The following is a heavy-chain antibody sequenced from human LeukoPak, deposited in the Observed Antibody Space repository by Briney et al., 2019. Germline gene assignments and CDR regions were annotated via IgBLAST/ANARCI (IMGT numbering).Heavy chain of an antibody. CDR1: GFTFDDYG. J-gene: IGHJ3*02. CDR3: AREDGYCSSTSCYTGAFDI. D-gene: IGHD2-2*01. CDR2: INWNGGST. Sequence: GGSLRLSCAASGFTFDDYGMSWVRHAPGKGLEWASGINWNGGSTGYADSVKGRFTISRDNAKNSLYLQMNSLRAEDTALYYCAREDGYCSSTSCYTGAFDIWGQGTMVTVPS. V-gene: IGHV3-20*04.